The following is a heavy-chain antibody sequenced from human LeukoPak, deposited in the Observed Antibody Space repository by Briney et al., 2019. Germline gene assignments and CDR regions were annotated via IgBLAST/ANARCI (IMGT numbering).Heavy chain of an antibody. J-gene: IGHJ6*02. V-gene: IGHV1-69*04. D-gene: IGHD6-19*01. CDR1: GGTFSSYA. CDR2: IIPILGIA. Sequence: ASVKVSCKASGGTFSSYAISWVRQAPGQGLEWMGRIIPILGIANYAQKFQGRVTITADKSTSTAYMELSSLRSEDTAVYYCARSNVSGWFYYYYGMDVWGQGTTVTVSS. CDR3: ARSNVSGWFYYYYGMDV.